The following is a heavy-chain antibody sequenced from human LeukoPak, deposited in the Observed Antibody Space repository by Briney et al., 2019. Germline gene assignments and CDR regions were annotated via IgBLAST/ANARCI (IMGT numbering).Heavy chain of an antibody. J-gene: IGHJ3*02. CDR3: AIAAAATEAFDI. V-gene: IGHV3-64D*06. CDR1: AFTFSSYV. D-gene: IGHD6-13*01. CDR2: IGSNGGRT. Sequence: GGSLRLSCSASAFTFSSYVIHWVRQAPGKGLEYVSAIGSNGGRTYYADSVKGRFTISRDNSKKALFLQMSSLRAEDTAVYYCAIAAAATEAFDIWGQGTMVTVSS.